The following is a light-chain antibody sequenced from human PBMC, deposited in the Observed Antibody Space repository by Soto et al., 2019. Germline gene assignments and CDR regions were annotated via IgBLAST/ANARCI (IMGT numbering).Light chain of an antibody. J-gene: IGKJ1*01. CDR3: KNYKSLSRRFGRA. Sequence: DIQMTQSPSSLSASVGDRVTITCRASQSISSYLNWYQQKPGKAPKLLIYAASSLQSGVPSRFRGSRSDTDFTLTISGLQPEDAGIYYCKNYKSLSRRFGRAFGQGTRVEIK. V-gene: IGKV1-39*02. CDR2: AAS. CDR1: QSISSY.